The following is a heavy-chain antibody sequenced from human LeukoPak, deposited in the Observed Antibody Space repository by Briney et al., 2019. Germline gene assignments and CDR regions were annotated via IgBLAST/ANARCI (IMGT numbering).Heavy chain of an antibody. Sequence: KPGGSLRLSCAASGFTFSSYSMIWVRQAPGKGLEWVSSISSSSSYIYYAASVKGRFTISRDNAKNSLYLQMNSLRAEDTAVYYCARGGRLLYYFDYWGQGTLVTVSP. V-gene: IGHV3-21*01. D-gene: IGHD6-25*01. J-gene: IGHJ4*02. CDR3: ARGGRLLYYFDY. CDR1: GFTFSSYS. CDR2: ISSSSSYI.